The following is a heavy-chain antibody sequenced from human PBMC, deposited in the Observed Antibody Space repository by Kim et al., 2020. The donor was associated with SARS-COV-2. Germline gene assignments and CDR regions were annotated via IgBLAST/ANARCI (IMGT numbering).Heavy chain of an antibody. J-gene: IGHJ3*02. CDR2: ISSSGSTI. D-gene: IGHD3-3*01. CDR1: GFTFSDYY. V-gene: IGHV3-11*01. Sequence: GGSLRLSCAASGFTFSDYYMSWIRQAPGKGLEWVSYISSSGSTIYYADSVKGRFTISRDNAKNSLYLQMNSLRAEDTAVYYCARDRRLQLRFLEWGDAFDIWGQGTMVTVSS. CDR3: ARDRRLQLRFLEWGDAFDI.